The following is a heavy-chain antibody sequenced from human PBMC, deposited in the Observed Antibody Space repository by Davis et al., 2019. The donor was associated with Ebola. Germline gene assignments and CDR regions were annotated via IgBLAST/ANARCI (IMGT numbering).Heavy chain of an antibody. CDR3: ARLGLLWFGELLSTDSYYFDY. Sequence: GGSLRLSCAASGFTFSDYYMSWIRQAPGKGLEWVSYISSSSSYTNYADSVKGRFTISRDNAKNSLYLQMNSLRAEDTAVYYCARLGLLWFGELLSTDSYYFDYWGQGTLVTVSS. D-gene: IGHD3-10*01. CDR2: ISSSSSYT. CDR1: GFTFSDYY. V-gene: IGHV3-11*06. J-gene: IGHJ4*02.